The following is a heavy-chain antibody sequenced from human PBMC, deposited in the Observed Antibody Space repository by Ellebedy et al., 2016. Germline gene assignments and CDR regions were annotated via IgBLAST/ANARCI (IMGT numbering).Heavy chain of an antibody. V-gene: IGHV3-23*01. J-gene: IGHJ4*02. Sequence: GESLKISCAASGFTFSDYWMSWVRQAPGKGLEWVSTISVSADSTYYADSVKGRFTISRDSSHAFLQMNSLRTEDTAVYYCAKDLRGGVSRYFDSWGQGTLVTVSS. D-gene: IGHD2-8*02. CDR2: ISVSADST. CDR1: GFTFSDYW. CDR3: AKDLRGGVSRYFDS.